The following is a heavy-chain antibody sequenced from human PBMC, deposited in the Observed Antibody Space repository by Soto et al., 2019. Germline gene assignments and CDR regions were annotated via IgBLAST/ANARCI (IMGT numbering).Heavy chain of an antibody. V-gene: IGHV3-30*18. CDR2: ISYDGSNK. J-gene: IGHJ4*02. D-gene: IGHD6-13*01. CDR3: AKVGTFGAAAGFFDY. Sequence: GGSLRLSCAASGFTFSSYGMHWVRQAPGKGLEWVAVISYDGSNKYYADSVKGRFTISRDNSKNTLYLQMNSLRAEDMAVYYCAKVGTFGAAAGFFDYWGQGTLVTVSS. CDR1: GFTFSSYG.